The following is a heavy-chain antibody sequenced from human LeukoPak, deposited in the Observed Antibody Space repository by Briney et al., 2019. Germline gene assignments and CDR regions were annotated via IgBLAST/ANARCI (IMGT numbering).Heavy chain of an antibody. D-gene: IGHD6-19*01. Sequence: GESLKISCKGSGYSFSSYWIGWVRQMPGKGLEWMGIVYPGDSDTRYSPSSQGQVTISADKSISTAYLQWSSLKASDTAMYYCARVSRAVAGTISDYWGQGTLVTVSS. CDR1: GYSFSSYW. CDR2: VYPGDSDT. V-gene: IGHV5-51*01. CDR3: ARVSRAVAGTISDY. J-gene: IGHJ4*02.